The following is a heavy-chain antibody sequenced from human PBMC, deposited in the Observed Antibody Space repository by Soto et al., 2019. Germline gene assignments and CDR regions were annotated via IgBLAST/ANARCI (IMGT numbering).Heavy chain of an antibody. J-gene: IGHJ3*01. D-gene: IGHD3-10*01. V-gene: IGHV4-4*07. CDR3: ERDQYGAADF. Sequence: QVHLQQSGPGLVEPSETLSLTCTVSGDSMSTYYWNWIRQSAEKGLEWIGRISATGTTTYIPSLKSRITLSVDTSKNEFSLNLKFVTAADTAVYFCERDQYGAADFWGPGTLVTVS. CDR1: GDSMSTYY. CDR2: ISATGTT.